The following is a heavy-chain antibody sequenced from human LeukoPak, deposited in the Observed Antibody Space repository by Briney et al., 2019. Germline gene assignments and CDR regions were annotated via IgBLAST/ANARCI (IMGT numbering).Heavy chain of an antibody. D-gene: IGHD6-13*01. CDR1: GYSFTSYL. CDR3: ARKSSTGTPQYYYGMDV. J-gene: IGHJ6*02. V-gene: IGHV5-51*01. CDR2: NYPGDSDT. Sequence: GESLEISWKGSGYSFTSYLNGWGRQMPGKGLGLVGINYPGDSDTRYSPSFQGQVTITADKSISTAYLQWSSLKASDTAMYYCARKSSTGTPQYYYGMDVWGQGTTVTVSS.